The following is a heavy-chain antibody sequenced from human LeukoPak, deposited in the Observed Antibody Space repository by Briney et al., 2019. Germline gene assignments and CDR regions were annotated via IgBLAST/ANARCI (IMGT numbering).Heavy chain of an antibody. CDR3: ASSRGSGSHLDY. CDR2: IRYDGSNK. CDR1: GFTFRTYW. V-gene: IGHV3-30*02. Sequence: PGGSLRLSCGATGFTFRTYWMHWVRQAPGKGLEWVAFIRYDGSNKYYADSVKGRFTISRDNAKNSLYLQMNSLRAEDTAVYYCASSRGSGSHLDYWGQGTLVTVSS. D-gene: IGHD3-10*01. J-gene: IGHJ4*02.